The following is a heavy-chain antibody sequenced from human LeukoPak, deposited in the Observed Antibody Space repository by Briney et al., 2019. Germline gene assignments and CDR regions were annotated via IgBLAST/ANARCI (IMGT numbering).Heavy chain of an antibody. V-gene: IGHV4-59*11. CDR1: TDSFSSHY. Sequence: SETLSLTCAVSTDSFSSHYWTWIRKPPGKGLEWIGYISYIGSTNYSPSLKSRVTISIDTSKNQFSLKLSSVTAADTAVYYCARDVVTVTKGFDIWGQGTMVRVSS. CDR3: ARDVVTVTKGFDI. CDR2: ISYIGST. D-gene: IGHD4-17*01. J-gene: IGHJ3*02.